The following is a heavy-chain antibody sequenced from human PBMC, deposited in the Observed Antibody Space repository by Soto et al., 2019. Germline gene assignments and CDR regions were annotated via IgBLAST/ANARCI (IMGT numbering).Heavy chain of an antibody. D-gene: IGHD5-18*01. Sequence: QVQLVQSGAEVKKPGSSVKVSCKASGGTFSSYAISWVRQAPGQGLEWMGGIIPIFGTANYAQKFQGRVTITPDESTSTAYMELSSLRSENTAVYYCARDRGTAMEATNYYYYGMDVWGQGTTVTVSS. V-gene: IGHV1-69*01. CDR2: IIPIFGTA. J-gene: IGHJ6*02. CDR1: GGTFSSYA. CDR3: ARDRGTAMEATNYYYYGMDV.